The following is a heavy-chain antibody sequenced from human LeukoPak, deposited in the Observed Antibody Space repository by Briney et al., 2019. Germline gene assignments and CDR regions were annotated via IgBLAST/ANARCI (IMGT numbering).Heavy chain of an antibody. J-gene: IGHJ4*02. V-gene: IGHV3-66*01. CDR3: ARDGSGSYYAH. D-gene: IGHD3-10*01. CDR2: IYSGGST. CDR1: GFTVSSNY. Sequence: GGSLRLSCAASGFTVSSNYMSWVRQTPGKGLEWVSIIYSGGSTNYADSVKGRFTISRDNSKNTLYLQMSSLRAEDTAVYYCARDGSGSYYAHWGQGTLVTVSS.